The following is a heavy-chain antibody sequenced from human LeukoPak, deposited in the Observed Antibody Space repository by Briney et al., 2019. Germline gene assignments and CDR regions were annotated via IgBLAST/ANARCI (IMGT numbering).Heavy chain of an antibody. D-gene: IGHD3-10*01. J-gene: IGHJ4*02. V-gene: IGHV3-21*01. CDR1: GFTFSSYS. Sequence: GGSLRLSCAASGFTFSSYSMNWVRQAPGKGLEWVSSISSSSSYIYYADSVKGRFTISRDNAKNSLYLQMNSLRAEDTAVYYCARGLLWFGESPGYYFDYWGQGTLVTVSS. CDR3: ARGLLWFGESPGYYFDY. CDR2: ISSSSSYI.